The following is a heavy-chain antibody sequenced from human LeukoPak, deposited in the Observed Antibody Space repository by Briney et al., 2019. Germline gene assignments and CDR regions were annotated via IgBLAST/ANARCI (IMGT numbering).Heavy chain of an antibody. J-gene: IGHJ3*02. CDR1: GFTFSSYA. Sequence: GSLRLSCAASGFTFSSYAMSWVRQTPGKGLEWIGYIYYSGSTNYNPSLKSRVTMSVDTSKNHFSLKLSSVTAADTAVYYCARAAFCGDCWAFDIWGQGTMVTVSS. CDR2: IYYSGST. V-gene: IGHV4-59*01. D-gene: IGHD2-21*02. CDR3: ARAAFCGDCWAFDI.